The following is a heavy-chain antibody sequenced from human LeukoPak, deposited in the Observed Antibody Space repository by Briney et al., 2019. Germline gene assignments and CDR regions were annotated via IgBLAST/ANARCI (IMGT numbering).Heavy chain of an antibody. CDR2: INPNSGGT. Sequence: ASVKVSCKASGYTFTGYYMHWVRQAPGQGLEWMGWINPNSGGTNYAQKFQGRVTMTRDTSISTAYMELSRLRSDDTAVYYCARAYSGGWETNWFDPWGQGTLVTVSS. CDR1: GYTFTGYY. V-gene: IGHV1-2*02. D-gene: IGHD6-19*01. CDR3: ARAYSGGWETNWFDP. J-gene: IGHJ5*02.